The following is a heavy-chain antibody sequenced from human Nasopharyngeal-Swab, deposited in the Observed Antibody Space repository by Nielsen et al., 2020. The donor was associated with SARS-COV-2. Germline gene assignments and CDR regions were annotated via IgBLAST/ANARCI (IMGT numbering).Heavy chain of an antibody. J-gene: IGHJ4*02. D-gene: IGHD6-13*01. V-gene: IGHV4-61*02. Sequence: SETLSLTCTVSGGSISSGSYYWSWIRQPAGKGLEWIGRTYTSGSTNYNPPLKSRVTISVDTSKNQFSLKLSSVTAADTAVYYCAREGSSWYKFDYWGQGTLVTVSS. CDR3: AREGSSWYKFDY. CDR2: TYTSGST. CDR1: GGSISSGSYY.